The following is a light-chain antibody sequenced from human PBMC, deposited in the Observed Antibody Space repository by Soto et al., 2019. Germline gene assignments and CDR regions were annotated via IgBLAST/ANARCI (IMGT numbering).Light chain of an antibody. V-gene: IGKV3-15*01. CDR2: GAS. CDR3: QQYNNWPPRT. J-gene: IGKJ1*01. Sequence: IVTTHSPATLSVSPVERATLSCRTRQSVSSNLAWHKQKPGQAPTLLIYGASKRATGIPARFSGSGSGTEFPLTISSLQSEDFAVYYCQQYNNWPPRTFGQGTKVDLK. CDR1: QSVSSN.